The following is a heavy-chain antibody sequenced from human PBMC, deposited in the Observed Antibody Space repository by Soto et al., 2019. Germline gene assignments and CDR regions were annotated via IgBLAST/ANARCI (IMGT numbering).Heavy chain of an antibody. J-gene: IGHJ4*02. CDR1: GGSISSGGHY. CDR2: IDYSGST. Sequence: QVQLQESGPGLVKPSQTLSLTCTVSGGSISSGGHYWSWIRQHPGKGLEWIGYIDYSGSTYYNPSLQSRVTISVDTSKNQFSLQLSSVTAADTAVYYCARDRMRGYDPYFDYWGQGTLVTVSS. CDR3: ARDRMRGYDPYFDY. D-gene: IGHD5-12*01. V-gene: IGHV4-31*03.